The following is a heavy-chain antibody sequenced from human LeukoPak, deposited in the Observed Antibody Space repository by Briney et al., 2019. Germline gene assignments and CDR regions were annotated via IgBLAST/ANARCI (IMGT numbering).Heavy chain of an antibody. J-gene: IGHJ4*02. Sequence: GGSLRLSCTASGFTFCEYVMSWVRLAPGKGGEWVGFIRSKAYGGTTEYAASVKGLFIISRDDSKTIAYLQMNSLKSEDTAVYYCTTGSATGTGSGYWGQGTLVTVSS. CDR1: GFTFCEYV. V-gene: IGHV3-49*04. CDR2: IRSKAYGGTT. D-gene: IGHD6-13*01. CDR3: TTGSATGTGSGY.